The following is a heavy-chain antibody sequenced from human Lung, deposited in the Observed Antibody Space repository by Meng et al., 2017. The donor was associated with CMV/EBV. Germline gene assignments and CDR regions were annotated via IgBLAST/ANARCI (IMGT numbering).Heavy chain of an antibody. D-gene: IGHD3-10*01. CDR3: LRRSGGSV. CDR1: GDSITNHNW. Sequence: VQVRGAVPAPVKPSEPLALTCAVSGDSITNHNWGAWVRQPPGKGLEWIGEIPHRGSSAYNPSLKSRVRMSIDKSKNQVSLKLTSVTAADTAVYHCLRRSGGSVWGQGTLVTVSS. V-gene: IGHV4-4*02. J-gene: IGHJ1*01. CDR2: IPHRGSS.